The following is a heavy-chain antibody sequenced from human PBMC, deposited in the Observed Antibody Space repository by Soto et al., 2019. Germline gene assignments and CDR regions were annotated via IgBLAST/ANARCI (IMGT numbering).Heavy chain of an antibody. V-gene: IGHV4-30-4*01. Sequence: SETLSLTCAVSGGSIVIDNWWSWIRQPPGEGLEWIGFISYSGTTSYSPSLKSRVAISLDTSKNQFSLSLNFVTAADTAVYYCARGRGYSYGLDPWGQGSLVTVSS. CDR2: ISYSGTT. CDR1: GGSIVIDNW. CDR3: ARGRGYSYGLDP. J-gene: IGHJ5*02. D-gene: IGHD5-18*01.